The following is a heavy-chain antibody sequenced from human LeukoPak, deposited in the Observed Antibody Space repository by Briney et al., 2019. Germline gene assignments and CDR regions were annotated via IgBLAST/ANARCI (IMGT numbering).Heavy chain of an antibody. V-gene: IGHV3-48*03. D-gene: IGHD6-19*01. CDR3: ARHLEQWPDS. Sequence: GGSLRLSCAASGCTFSSYEMNWVRQAPGKGLELVSYISISGSTSHYAGSVKGRFTISRDNAKNTLYLQMNSLRADATAVYYCARHLEQWPDSWGQGTLVTVSS. CDR2: ISISGSTS. CDR1: GCTFSSYE. J-gene: IGHJ4*02.